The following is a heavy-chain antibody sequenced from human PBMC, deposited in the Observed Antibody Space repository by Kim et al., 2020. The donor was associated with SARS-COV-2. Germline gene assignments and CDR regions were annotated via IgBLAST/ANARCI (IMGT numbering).Heavy chain of an antibody. CDR2: IYYSGST. CDR1: GGSINSYY. CDR3: ARVSYCSSTSCNPYYYYGMDV. D-gene: IGHD2-2*01. J-gene: IGHJ6*02. V-gene: IGHV4-59*13. Sequence: SETLSLTCTVSGGSINSYYWSWIRQPPGKGLEWIGYIYYSGSTNYNPSLKSRVTISVDTSKNQFSLKLSSVTAADTAVYYCARVSYCSSTSCNPYYYYGMDVWGQGTTVTVSS.